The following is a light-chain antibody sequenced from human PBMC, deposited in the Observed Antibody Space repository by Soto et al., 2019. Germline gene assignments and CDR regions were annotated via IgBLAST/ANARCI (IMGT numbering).Light chain of an antibody. V-gene: IGKV3-11*01. CDR2: DAS. J-gene: IGKJ4*01. CDR1: QSVSSY. CDR3: QQRSNWPPLT. Sequence: EIVLTQSPATLSLSPGARATLSCRASQSVSSYLAWYQQKPGQAPRLLIYDASNRATGIPARFSGSGSGTDFTLTISSLEPEDFAVYYCQQRSNWPPLTFGGGTKVDI.